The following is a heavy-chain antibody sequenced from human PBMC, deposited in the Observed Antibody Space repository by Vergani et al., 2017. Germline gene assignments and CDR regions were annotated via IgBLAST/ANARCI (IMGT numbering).Heavy chain of an antibody. CDR2: IYHSGST. J-gene: IGHJ4*02. Sequence: QVQLQESGPGLVKPSGTLSLTCAVSGGSISSSNWWSWVRQPPGKGLDWIGEIYHSGSTNYNPSLKSRVTISVDTSKNQFSLKLSSVTAADTAVYYCARTAIAAAGIIDYWGQGTLVTVSS. CDR3: ARTAIAAAGIIDY. V-gene: IGHV4-4*02. D-gene: IGHD6-13*01. CDR1: GGSISSSNW.